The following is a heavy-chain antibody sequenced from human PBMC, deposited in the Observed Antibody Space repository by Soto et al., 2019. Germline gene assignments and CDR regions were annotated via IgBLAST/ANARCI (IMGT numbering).Heavy chain of an antibody. CDR2: ITGSGATV. Sequence: EVHLVDSGGGLVQPGGSLRLSCAASGFTFSTYSLHWVRQAPGKGREWVSYITGSGATVYYADSVRGRFTISRDNAKKSLYLQMNSLGDDDTAVYCCARGRRNWAYYFDCWGQGALVTVSS. CDR3: ARGRRNWAYYFDC. D-gene: IGHD7-27*01. V-gene: IGHV3-48*02. CDR1: GFTFSTYS. J-gene: IGHJ4*02.